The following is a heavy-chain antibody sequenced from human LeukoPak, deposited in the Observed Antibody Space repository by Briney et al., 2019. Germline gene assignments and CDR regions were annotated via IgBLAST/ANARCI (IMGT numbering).Heavy chain of an antibody. CDR2: ISASGGST. D-gene: IGHD3-22*01. CDR3: AKGFYVNSASGVFDI. V-gene: IGHV3-23*01. CDR1: GFTFSSFA. J-gene: IGHJ3*02. Sequence: GGSLRLSCAASGFTFSSFATSWVRQAPGKGLEWVSGISASGGSTYYADSVKGRFTISRDNSKNTLYLQMNSLRAEDTAVYYCAKGFYVNSASGVFDIWGQGTMVTVSS.